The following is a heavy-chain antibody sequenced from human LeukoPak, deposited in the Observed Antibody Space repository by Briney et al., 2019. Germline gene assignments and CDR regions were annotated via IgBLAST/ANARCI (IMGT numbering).Heavy chain of an antibody. J-gene: IGHJ4*02. CDR2: IYSGGST. D-gene: IGHD6-19*01. Sequence: PGGSLRLSCAASGFTVSSNYMSWVRQAPGKGLEWVSVIYSGGSTYYADSVKGRFTISRDNAKNSLYLQMNSLRAEDTAVYYCAREPSVAGTGFDYWGQGTLVTVSS. V-gene: IGHV3-66*01. CDR1: GFTVSSNY. CDR3: AREPSVAGTGFDY.